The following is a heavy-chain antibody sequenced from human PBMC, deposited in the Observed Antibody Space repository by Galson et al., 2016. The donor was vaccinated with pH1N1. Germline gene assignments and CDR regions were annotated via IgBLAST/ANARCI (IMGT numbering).Heavy chain of an antibody. Sequence: SVKVSCKASGYSFTRYYVHWVRQAPGQGLEWMGIITPTDGSTRYAQKLQGRVAMTRDTSTSTVYMELSSLRSEDRAVYYCARDPSYCGGDCYLGGAFDIWGQGTTVTVSS. CDR1: GYSFTRYY. D-gene: IGHD2-21*02. CDR3: ARDPSYCGGDCYLGGAFDI. CDR2: ITPTDGST. J-gene: IGHJ3*02. V-gene: IGHV1-46*04.